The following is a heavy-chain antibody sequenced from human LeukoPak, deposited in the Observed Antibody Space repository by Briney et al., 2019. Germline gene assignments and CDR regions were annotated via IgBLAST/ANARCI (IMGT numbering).Heavy chain of an antibody. CDR3: ARQWLAPYYFDY. V-gene: IGHV4-59*01. Sequence: SETLSLTCTVSGGSISSYYWSWIRQPPGKGLEWIGYTYYSGSTNYNPSLKSRVTISVDTSKNQFSLKLSSVTAADTAVYYCARQWLAPYYFDYWGQGTLVTVSS. CDR2: TYYSGST. CDR1: GGSISSYY. D-gene: IGHD6-19*01. J-gene: IGHJ4*02.